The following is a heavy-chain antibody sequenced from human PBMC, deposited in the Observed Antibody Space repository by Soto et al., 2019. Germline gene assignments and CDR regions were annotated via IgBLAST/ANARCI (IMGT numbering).Heavy chain of an antibody. CDR2: INPNSGGT. CDR1: GYTFTGYY. J-gene: IGHJ3*02. Sequence: ASVKVSCKASGYTFTGYYMHWVRQAPGQGLEWMGWINPNSGGTNYAQKFQGWVTMTRDTSISTAYMELSRLRSDDTVVYYCARSTVVTTNAFDIWGQGTMVTVSS. CDR3: ARSTVVTTNAFDI. D-gene: IGHD2-15*01. V-gene: IGHV1-2*04.